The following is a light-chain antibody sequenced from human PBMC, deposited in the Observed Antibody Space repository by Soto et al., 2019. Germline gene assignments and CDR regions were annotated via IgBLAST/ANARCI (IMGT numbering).Light chain of an antibody. CDR3: LQHGTSPYT. CDR1: RGVTRS. V-gene: IGKV3-20*01. CDR2: GAS. Sequence: EIVLRQSPGTLSLSPGERATLSCRASRGVTRSLAWFQQKAGQAPRLLIYGASTRATGIPDRFSGSGSGTDFTLIISRVEPEDFAVYYCLQHGTSPYTFGQGTKVDIK. J-gene: IGKJ1*01.